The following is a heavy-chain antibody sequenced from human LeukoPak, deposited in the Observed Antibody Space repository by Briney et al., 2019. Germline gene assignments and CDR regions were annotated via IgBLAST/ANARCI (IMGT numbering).Heavy chain of an antibody. D-gene: IGHD6-19*01. CDR3: ARVQGSSGPGIFEY. CDR2: IKQDGSEK. Sequence: GGPLRLSCAASGFTFSNYWMSWVRQAPGKGLEWVANIKQDGSEKFYVDSEKGRLTISRDNAKNSLYLQMNSLRVEDTAVYYCARVQGSSGPGIFEYWGQGTLVTVSS. J-gene: IGHJ4*02. V-gene: IGHV3-7*01. CDR1: GFTFSNYW.